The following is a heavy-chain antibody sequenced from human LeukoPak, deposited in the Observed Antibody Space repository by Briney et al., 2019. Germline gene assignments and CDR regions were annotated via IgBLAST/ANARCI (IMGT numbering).Heavy chain of an antibody. CDR3: AGLVVAAFSFDY. CDR1: GGSISSSSYY. J-gene: IGHJ4*02. D-gene: IGHD2-15*01. CDR2: IYYSGST. V-gene: IGHV4-39*01. Sequence: PSETLSLTCTVSGGSISSSSYYWGWIRQPPGTGLEWIGSIYYSGSTYYNPSLKSRVTISVDTSKNQFSLKLSSVTAADTAVYYCAGLVVAAFSFDYWGQGTLVTVSS.